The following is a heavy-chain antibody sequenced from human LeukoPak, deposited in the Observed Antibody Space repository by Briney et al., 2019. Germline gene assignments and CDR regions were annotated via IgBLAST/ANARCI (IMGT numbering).Heavy chain of an antibody. J-gene: IGHJ6*02. CDR3: ARARGDYGMDV. CDR2: IYSGGST. V-gene: IGHV3-53*01. Sequence: GGSLRLSCAASRFTFSGYGMHWVRQAPGKGLEWVSVIYSGGSTYYADSVKGRFTISRDNSKNTLYLQMNSLRAEDTAVYYCARARGDYGMDVWGQGTTVTVSS. CDR1: RFTFSGYG. D-gene: IGHD3-3*01.